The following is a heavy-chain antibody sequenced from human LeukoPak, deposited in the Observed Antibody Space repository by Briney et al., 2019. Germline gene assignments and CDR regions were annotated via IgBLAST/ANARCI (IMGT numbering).Heavy chain of an antibody. Sequence: PGGSLRLSCAASGFTISSSWMHWVRQTPGKGPVWVSRIRSDGSSTNYADSVKGRFSISRDNAKNTLYLQMNSLRAEDTAVYYCARVNSYGNYNYYYDMDVWGQGTTVTVSS. V-gene: IGHV3-74*01. CDR1: GFTISSSW. CDR2: IRSDGSST. CDR3: ARVNSYGNYNYYYDMDV. D-gene: IGHD5-18*01. J-gene: IGHJ6*02.